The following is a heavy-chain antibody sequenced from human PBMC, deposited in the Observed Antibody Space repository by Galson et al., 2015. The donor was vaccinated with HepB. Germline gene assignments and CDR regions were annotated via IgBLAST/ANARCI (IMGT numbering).Heavy chain of an antibody. CDR1: GFTFSNYG. V-gene: IGHV3-33*01. Sequence: LRLSCGASGFTFSNYGMHWVRQAPGKGLEWVAVIWYDGSKEFYGDSVKGRFTISRDNSKNTLYLQMNSLRAEDTAVYYCARDWSGGSYFYFGYWGQGTLITVSS. CDR2: IWYDGSKE. D-gene: IGHD1-26*01. J-gene: IGHJ4*02. CDR3: ARDWSGGSYFYFGY.